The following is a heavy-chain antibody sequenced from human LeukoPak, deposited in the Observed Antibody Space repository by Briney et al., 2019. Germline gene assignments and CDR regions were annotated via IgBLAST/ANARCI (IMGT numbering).Heavy chain of an antibody. V-gene: IGHV3-53*04. CDR2: IYSGGST. CDR3: AKGLAATSGYLELDY. D-gene: IGHD3-22*01. CDR1: GFTVSSNY. J-gene: IGHJ4*02. Sequence: PGGSLRLSCAASGFTVSSNYMSWVRQAPGKGLEWVSVIYSGGSTYYADSVKGRFTISRHNSKNTLCLQMNSLRAEDTAVYYCAKGLAATSGYLELDYWGQGTLVTVSS.